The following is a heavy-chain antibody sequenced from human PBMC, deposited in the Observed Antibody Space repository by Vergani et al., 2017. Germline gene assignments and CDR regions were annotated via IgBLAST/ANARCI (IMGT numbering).Heavy chain of an antibody. J-gene: IGHJ4*02. CDR1: GFTFSSYW. CDR3: ARVGGYSSGWYYFDY. D-gene: IGHD6-19*01. Sequence: EVQLVESGGGLVQPGGSLRLSCAASGFTFSSYWMHWVRQAPGKGLVWVSRINSDGSSTSYADSVKGGFTISRDNAKNTLYLQMNSLRAEDTAVYYCARVGGYSSGWYYFDYWGQGTLVTVSS. CDR2: INSDGSST. V-gene: IGHV3-74*01.